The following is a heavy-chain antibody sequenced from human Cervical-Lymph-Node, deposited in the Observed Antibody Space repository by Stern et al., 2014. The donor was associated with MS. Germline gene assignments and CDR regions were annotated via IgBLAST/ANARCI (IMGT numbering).Heavy chain of an antibody. J-gene: IGHJ4*02. CDR3: ARVPDYGDAFFDY. CDR2: IHYSGGT. Sequence: VQLVESGPGLVKPSQTLSLTCTVSGGSISSGDNYWSWLRPPPGNGPEWIGYIHYSGGTYFHPSPKSRTTRSPGTPKNHDSRKLNSMTAADTAVYYCARVPDYGDAFFDYWGQGILVTVSS. D-gene: IGHD4-17*01. CDR1: GGSISSGDNY. V-gene: IGHV4-30-4*01.